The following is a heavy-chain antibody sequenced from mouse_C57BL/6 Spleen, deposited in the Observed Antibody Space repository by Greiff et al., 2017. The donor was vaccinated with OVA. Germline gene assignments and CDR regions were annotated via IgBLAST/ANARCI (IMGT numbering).Heavy chain of an antibody. D-gene: IGHD1-1*01. CDR1: GYTFTTYP. Sequence: VKLVESGAELVKPGASVKMSCKASGYTFTTYPIEWMKQNHGKSLEWIGNFHPYNDDTKYNEKFKGKATLTVEKSSSTVYLELSRLTSDDSAVYYCARGYYGSSPYYAMDYWGQGTSVTVSS. CDR2: FHPYNDDT. V-gene: IGHV1-47*01. CDR3: ARGYYGSSPYYAMDY. J-gene: IGHJ4*01.